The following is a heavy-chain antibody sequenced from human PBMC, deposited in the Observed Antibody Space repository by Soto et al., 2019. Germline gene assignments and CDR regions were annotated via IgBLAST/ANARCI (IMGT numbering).Heavy chain of an antibody. CDR2: IYYSGST. CDR3: ARHPSDFWFDP. Sequence: PSETLSLTCTVSGGSISSNNYYWGWIRQPPGKGLEWIGNIYYSGSTYYNPSLKSRATISVDTSKNQFSLKLTSVTAADTAVYYCARHPSDFWFDPWGQGTLVTVSA. V-gene: IGHV4-39*01. CDR1: GGSISSNNYY. J-gene: IGHJ5*02. D-gene: IGHD2-21*02.